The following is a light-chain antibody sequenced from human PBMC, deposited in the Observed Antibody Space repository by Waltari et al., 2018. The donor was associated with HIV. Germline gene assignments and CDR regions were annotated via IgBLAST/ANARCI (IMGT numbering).Light chain of an antibody. V-gene: IGKV1-5*03. Sequence: DIHMTQSPSTLSAFIGDRVTITCRVSQDVSNWLAWYQQKPGKAPKLLIHKASVLENGVSLRFSGSGFGTEFTLIIDSLEPDDFATYYCQQYNSDPSFGQGTRLEMK. J-gene: IGKJ5*01. CDR2: KAS. CDR3: QQYNSDPS. CDR1: QDVSNW.